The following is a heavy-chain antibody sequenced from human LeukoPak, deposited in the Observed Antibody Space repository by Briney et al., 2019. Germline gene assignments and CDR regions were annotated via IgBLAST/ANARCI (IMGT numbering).Heavy chain of an antibody. V-gene: IGHV3-7*01. Sequence: PPGGSLRLSCAASGFTFSSYWMSWVRQAPGKGREWVANIKQDGSEKYYVDSVKGRFTISRDNAKNSLYLQMNSLRAEDTAVYYCARAQLTIFGVVINYYYYGMDVWGQGTTVTVSS. D-gene: IGHD3-3*01. CDR3: ARAQLTIFGVVINYYYYGMDV. CDR2: IKQDGSEK. J-gene: IGHJ6*02. CDR1: GFTFSSYW.